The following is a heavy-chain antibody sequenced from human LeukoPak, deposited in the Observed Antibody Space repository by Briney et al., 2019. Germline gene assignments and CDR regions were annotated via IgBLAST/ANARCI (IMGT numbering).Heavy chain of an antibody. CDR1: GGTFSSYA. CDR2: IIPIFGTA. Sequence: GASVKVSCKASGGTFSSYAISWVRQAPGQGLEWMGGIIPIFGTANYAQKFQGRVTITADESTSTAYMELSSLRSEDTAVYYCARYEAVAGVFDYWGQGTLVTASS. J-gene: IGHJ4*02. V-gene: IGHV1-69*13. D-gene: IGHD6-19*01. CDR3: ARYEAVAGVFDY.